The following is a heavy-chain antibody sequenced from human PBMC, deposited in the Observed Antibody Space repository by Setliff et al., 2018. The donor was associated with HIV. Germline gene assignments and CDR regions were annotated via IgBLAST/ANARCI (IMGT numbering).Heavy chain of an antibody. J-gene: IGHJ4*02. D-gene: IGHD3-22*01. CDR3: ARAPYYDYRGLAVYYFDY. CDR1: GGSINSTSYY. Sequence: PSETLSLTCIVSGGSINSTSYYWGWIRQLPGQGLEWIGSISYSGDTFYNTSLKTRITISVDTSKNHLSLKVSSLTAADTAVYYCARAPYYDYRGLAVYYFDYWGQGTLVTVSS. V-gene: IGHV4-39*07. CDR2: ISYSGDT.